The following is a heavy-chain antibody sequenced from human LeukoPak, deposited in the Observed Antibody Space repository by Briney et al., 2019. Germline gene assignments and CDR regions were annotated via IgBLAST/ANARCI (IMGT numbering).Heavy chain of an antibody. CDR1: GYTFTGYY. J-gene: IGHJ5*02. CDR3: ARDFQLWLGIPKNWFDP. CDR2: INPNSGGT. V-gene: IGHV1-2*02. Sequence: GASVKVSCKASGYTFTGYYMHWVRQAPGQGLEWMGWINPNSGGTNYAQKFQGRVTMTRDTSISTAYMELSRLRSDDTAVYYCARDFQLWLGIPKNWFDPWGQGTLVTVSS. D-gene: IGHD5-18*01.